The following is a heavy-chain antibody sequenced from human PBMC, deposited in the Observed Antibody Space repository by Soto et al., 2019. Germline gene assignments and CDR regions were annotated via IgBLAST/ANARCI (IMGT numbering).Heavy chain of an antibody. V-gene: IGHV4-59*12. CDR3: ARAPGYCISTSCYVYYYGMDV. CDR2: IYYSGST. J-gene: IGHJ6*02. Sequence: PSETLSLTYTVSGGSISNYYWNWIRQSPGKGLEWIGYIYYSGSTYYNPSLKSRVTISVDTSKNQFSLKLSSVTAADTAVYYCARAPGYCISTSCYVYYYGMDVWGQGTTVTVSS. CDR1: GGSISNYY. D-gene: IGHD2-2*01.